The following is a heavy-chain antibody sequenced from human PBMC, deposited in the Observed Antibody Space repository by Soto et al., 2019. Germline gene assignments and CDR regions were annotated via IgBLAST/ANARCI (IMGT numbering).Heavy chain of an antibody. V-gene: IGHV3-7*03. CDR3: ARDLYYYDSSGYLESRGTFDI. CDR1: GFTFSSYW. J-gene: IGHJ3*02. CDR2: IKQDGSEK. Sequence: GGSLRLSCAASGFTFSSYWMSWVRQAPGKGLEWVANIKQDGSEKYYVDSVKGRFTISRDNAKNSLYLQMNSLRAEDRAVYYCARDLYYYDSSGYLESRGTFDIWGQGTMVTVSS. D-gene: IGHD3-22*01.